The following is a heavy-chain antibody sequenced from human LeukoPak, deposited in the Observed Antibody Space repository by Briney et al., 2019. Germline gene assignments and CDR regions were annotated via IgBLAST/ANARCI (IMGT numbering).Heavy chain of an antibody. D-gene: IGHD1-26*01. V-gene: IGHV4-34*01. CDR3: ARPKWELLPADAFDI. J-gene: IGHJ3*02. CDR1: GGSFSGYY. Sequence: SETLSLSCGVYGGSFSGYYWSWIRQPPGKGLEWIGEINPRGSTNYNPSLKSRVTLSADTSKNQFSLTLNSVTAADTAVYYCARPKWELLPADAFDIWGQGTLVTVSS. CDR2: INPRGST.